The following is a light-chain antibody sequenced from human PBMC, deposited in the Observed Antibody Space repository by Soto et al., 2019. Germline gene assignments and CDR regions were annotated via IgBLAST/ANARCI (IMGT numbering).Light chain of an antibody. CDR3: LQYSSYSWT. J-gene: IGKJ1*01. V-gene: IGKV1-5*01. Sequence: DIQMTQSPSTLSPSVGDRVTITCRASRSISDWLAWYQQKPGKAPKLLIFDASSMKSGVPSRFSGSGSGTEFTLTISGLQPDDFATYYCLQYSSYSWTFGQGTKVDIK. CDR1: RSISDW. CDR2: DAS.